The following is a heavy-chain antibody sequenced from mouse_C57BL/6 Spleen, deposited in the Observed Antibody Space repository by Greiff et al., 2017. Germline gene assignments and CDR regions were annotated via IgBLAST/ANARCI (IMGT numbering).Heavy chain of an antibody. V-gene: IGHV1-42*01. CDR3: ARGLFDY. CDR1: GYSFTGYY. Sequence: VQLQQSGPELVKPGASVKISCKASGYSFTGYYMNWVKQSPEQSLEWIGEINPSTGGTTYNQKFKAKATLTVDKSSSTAYMQLKSLTSEDSAVYYCARGLFDYWGQGTTLTVSS. CDR2: INPSTGGT. J-gene: IGHJ2*01.